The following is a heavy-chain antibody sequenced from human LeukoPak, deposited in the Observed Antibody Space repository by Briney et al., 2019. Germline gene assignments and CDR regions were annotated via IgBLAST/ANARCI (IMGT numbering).Heavy chain of an antibody. CDR3: ARDKYRRGSYYSDY. CDR2: INPSGGST. V-gene: IGHV1-46*01. CDR1: GYTFTSYY. Sequence: ASVKVSCKASGYTFTSYYMHWVRQAPGQGLEWMGIINPSGGSTSYAQKFQGRVTMTRDTSTSTLYMELSGLRSEGTAGYYCARDKYRRGSYYSDYWGQRDLVTASS. D-gene: IGHD1-26*01. J-gene: IGHJ4*02.